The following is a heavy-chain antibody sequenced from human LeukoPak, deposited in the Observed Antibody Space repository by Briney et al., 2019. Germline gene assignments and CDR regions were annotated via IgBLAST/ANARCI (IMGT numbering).Heavy chain of an antibody. D-gene: IGHD4-17*01. CDR3: ARHGRGDYRLVY. CDR2: IYYSGST. V-gene: IGHV4-59*08. CDR1: GGSISSYY. Sequence: SETLSLTCTVSGGSISSYYWSWIRQPPGKGLEWIGYIYYSGSTNYNPSLKSRVTISVDTSKNQFSLKLSSATAADTAVYYRARHGRGDYRLVYWGQGTLVTVSS. J-gene: IGHJ4*02.